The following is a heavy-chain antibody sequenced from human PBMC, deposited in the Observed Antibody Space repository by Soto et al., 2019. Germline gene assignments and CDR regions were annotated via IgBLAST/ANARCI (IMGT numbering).Heavy chain of an antibody. D-gene: IGHD5-12*01. CDR2: IYYSGST. V-gene: IGHV4-30-4*01. CDR1: GGSISSGDYY. Sequence: QVQLQESGPGLVKPSQTLSLTCTVSGGSISSGDYYWSWIRQPPGKGLEWIGYIYYSGSTYYNPSPKGRVTIPVDTSKTQSSRKLSSVTAADTAVYYCTGGYTTLYYLDYWGQGTLVTVSS. CDR3: TGGYTTLYYLDY. J-gene: IGHJ4*02.